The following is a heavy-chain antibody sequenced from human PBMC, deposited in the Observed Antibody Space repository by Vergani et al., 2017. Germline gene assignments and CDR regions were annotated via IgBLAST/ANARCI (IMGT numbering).Heavy chain of an antibody. Sequence: VQLLESGGGLVQPGGSLRLSCATYGFIFQNYTMHWVRQAPGKGLEWVALISNDGRHTYYADSVRGRFSISRDNSKNTLYLQMNSLRAEDTAVYYCAKTTAMIVVTFDYWGQGTLVTVSS. CDR1: GFIFQNYT. V-gene: IGHV3-30-3*02. J-gene: IGHJ4*02. CDR3: AKTTAMIVVTFDY. D-gene: IGHD3-22*01. CDR2: ISNDGRHT.